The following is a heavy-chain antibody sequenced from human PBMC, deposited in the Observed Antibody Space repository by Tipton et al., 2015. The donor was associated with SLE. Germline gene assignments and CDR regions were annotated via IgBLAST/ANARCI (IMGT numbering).Heavy chain of an antibody. D-gene: IGHD3-10*01. CDR1: GGSFSGYY. Sequence: LRLSCAVYGGSFSGYYWSWFRQPPGKGLEWMGESNPSGSTNYNPSLKSRVTISVDTSKNQLSLKLTSVTAADTSVYYCASGAKERITLVRVRPYYFDYWGQGSLVTVSS. J-gene: IGHJ4*01. V-gene: IGHV4-34*01. CDR2: SNPSGST. CDR3: ASGAKERITLVRVRPYYFDY.